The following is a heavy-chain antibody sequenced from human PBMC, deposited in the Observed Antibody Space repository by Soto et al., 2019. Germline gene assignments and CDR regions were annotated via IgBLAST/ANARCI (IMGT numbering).Heavy chain of an antibody. CDR1: GFSFSTTGVG. CDR3: ARQLPRLVKGAFDI. J-gene: IGHJ3*02. V-gene: IGHV2-5*02. CDR2: IYWDDDK. D-gene: IGHD1-1*01. Sequence: QITLKESGPTLVKPTQTLTLSCTFSGFSFSTTGVGVGWIRQPPGKALEWLALIYWDDDKRYSASLKSRLTITKDTSKNQMVLTMTNMDPVDTATYYCARQLPRLVKGAFDIWGQGTMVTVS.